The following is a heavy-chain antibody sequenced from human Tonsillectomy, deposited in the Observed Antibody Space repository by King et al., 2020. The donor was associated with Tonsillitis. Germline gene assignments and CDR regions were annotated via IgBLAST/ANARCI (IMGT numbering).Heavy chain of an antibody. V-gene: IGHV1-69*04. CDR1: GGTFSSYA. CDR2: IIPILCIQ. Sequence: VQLVQSGAEVKKPGSSVKVSCKASGGTFSSYAISWVRQAPGQGLEWMGRIIPILCIQNYAQKFQGRVTITADKSTSTAYMELSSLSSEDTVGYYCARGGGNYYDSSGPLFDYWGQGTLVTVSS. D-gene: IGHD3-22*01. J-gene: IGHJ4*02. CDR3: ARGGGNYYDSSGPLFDY.